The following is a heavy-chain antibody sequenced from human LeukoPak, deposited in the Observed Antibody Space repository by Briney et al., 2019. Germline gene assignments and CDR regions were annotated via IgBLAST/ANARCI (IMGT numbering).Heavy chain of an antibody. CDR1: GYSIRSGYY. V-gene: IGHV4-38-2*02. CDR3: ARDASGAPDY. J-gene: IGHJ4*02. CDR2: ISHSGST. D-gene: IGHD3-10*01. Sequence: SETLSLTCSVSGYSIRSGYYWGWIRQPPGKGLEWIGSISHSGSTYYNTSLKSRVTISIDTSKNQFSLKLSSVTAADTAVYYCARDASGAPDYWGQGTPVTVSS.